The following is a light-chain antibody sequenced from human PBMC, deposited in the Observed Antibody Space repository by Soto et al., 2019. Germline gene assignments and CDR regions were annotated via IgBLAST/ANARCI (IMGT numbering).Light chain of an antibody. V-gene: IGKV3-15*01. CDR1: QSVDKD. CDR3: HQYNKWPRT. J-gene: IGKJ1*01. CDR2: DAS. Sequence: EIVMTQSPDTLSVSPGEGATLSCRPSQSVDKDLAWYRQKPGQAPSLLVYDASTRATGVPARFSGSGSGTEFTLTITSLQSEDFAVYFCHQYNKWPRTFGRGTKVDIK.